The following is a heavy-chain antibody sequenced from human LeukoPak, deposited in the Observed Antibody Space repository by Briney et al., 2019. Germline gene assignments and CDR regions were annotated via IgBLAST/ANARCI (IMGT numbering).Heavy chain of an antibody. CDR1: GFTFSGYG. V-gene: IGHV3-33*01. J-gene: IGHJ4*02. CDR3: ARSDYGTERYAFYFDY. D-gene: IGHD3-10*01. CDR2: IWYDRSSK. Sequence: GGSLRLSCAASGFTFSGYGMHWVRQAPGKGLEWVALIWYDRSSKYYANSVKGRFTISRDNAKKTLYLQMDSLRDEDTAVYYCARSDYGTERYAFYFDYWGQGTQVTVSS.